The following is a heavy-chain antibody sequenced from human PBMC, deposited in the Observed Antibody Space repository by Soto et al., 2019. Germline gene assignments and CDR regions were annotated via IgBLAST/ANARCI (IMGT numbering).Heavy chain of an antibody. Sequence: GGSLRLSCAASGFTFSSYGMHWVRQAPGKGLEWVAVISYDGSNKYYADSVKGRFTISRDNSKNTLYLQMNSLRAEDTAVYYCAKDRDGNYFDYWGQGTLVTVSS. D-gene: IGHD4-17*01. CDR3: AKDRDGNYFDY. J-gene: IGHJ4*02. V-gene: IGHV3-30*18. CDR1: GFTFSSYG. CDR2: ISYDGSNK.